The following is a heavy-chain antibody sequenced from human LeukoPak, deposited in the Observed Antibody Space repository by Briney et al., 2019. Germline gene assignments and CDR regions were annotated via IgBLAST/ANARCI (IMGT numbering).Heavy chain of an antibody. V-gene: IGHV1-24*01. CDR2: FDPEDGET. D-gene: IGHD3-10*01. CDR3: ATSLLWFGELWNAAFDI. J-gene: IGHJ3*02. CDR1: GYTLTELS. Sequence: ASVKVSCKVSGYTLTELSMHWVRQAPGKGLEWMGGFDPEDGETIYAQKFQGRVTMTEDTSTDTAYMELSSLRSEDTAVYYCATSLLWFGELWNAAFDIWGQGTMVTVSS.